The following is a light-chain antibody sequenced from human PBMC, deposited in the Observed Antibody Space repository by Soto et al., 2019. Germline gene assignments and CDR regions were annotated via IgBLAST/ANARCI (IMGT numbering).Light chain of an antibody. CDR3: QQYNNWPPN. CDR2: TVS. CDR1: QSISAD. J-gene: IGKJ2*01. V-gene: IGKV3-15*01. Sequence: EIQMTQSPVTLSVSPGGSATISCRASQSISADLAWYQQKPGQAPSLLIYTVSTRATGVPARFSGSGSGTEFTLTISSLQSEDFAVYYCQQYNNWPPNFGQGTKLEIK.